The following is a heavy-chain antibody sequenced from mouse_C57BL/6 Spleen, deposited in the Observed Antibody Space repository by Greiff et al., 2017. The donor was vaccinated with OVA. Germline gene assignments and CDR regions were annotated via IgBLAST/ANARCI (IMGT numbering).Heavy chain of an antibody. D-gene: IGHD2-4*01. CDR3: ARYDYDKAFAY. V-gene: IGHV1-52*01. J-gene: IGHJ3*01. CDR1: GYTFTSYW. Sequence: QVQLQQPGAELVRPGSSVKLSCKASGYTFTSYWMHWVKQRPIQGLEWIGNIDPSDSETHYNQKFKDKATLTVDKSSSTAYMQLSSLTSEDSAVYYCARYDYDKAFAYWGQGTLVTVSA. CDR2: IDPSDSET.